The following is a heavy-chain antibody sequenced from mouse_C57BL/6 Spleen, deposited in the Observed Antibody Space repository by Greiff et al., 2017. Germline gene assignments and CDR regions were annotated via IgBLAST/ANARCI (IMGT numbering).Heavy chain of an antibody. CDR1: GYTFTSYW. CDR3: ARRGMVTTRYVDYYAMDY. Sequence: QVQLQQSGAELVRPGSSVKLSCKASGYTFTSYWMHWVKQRPIQGLEWIGNIDPSDSETHYNQKFKDKATLTVDKSSSTAYMQLSSLTSEDSAVYYCARRGMVTTRYVDYYAMDYWGQGTSVTVSS. CDR2: IDPSDSET. V-gene: IGHV1-52*01. D-gene: IGHD2-10*02. J-gene: IGHJ4*01.